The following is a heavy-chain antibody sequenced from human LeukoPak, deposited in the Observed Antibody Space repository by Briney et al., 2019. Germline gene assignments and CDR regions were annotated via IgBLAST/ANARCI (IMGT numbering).Heavy chain of an antibody. Sequence: SQTLSLTCTVSGGSISSGSYYWRWIRQPAGKGLEWIGRIYTSGGTNYSPSLKSRVTISVDTSKNQFSLKLSSVTAADTAVYYCAREQVGIAVAGLRGLDYWGQGTLVTVSS. J-gene: IGHJ4*02. D-gene: IGHD6-19*01. CDR2: IYTSGGT. V-gene: IGHV4-61*02. CDR1: GGSISSGSYY. CDR3: AREQVGIAVAGLRGLDY.